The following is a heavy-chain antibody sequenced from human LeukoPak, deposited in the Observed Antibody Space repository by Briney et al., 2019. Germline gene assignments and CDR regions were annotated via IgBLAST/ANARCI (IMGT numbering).Heavy chain of an antibody. D-gene: IGHD2-15*01. CDR2: INPGGST. Sequence: PGGSLRLSCAVSGFTVSTDYMSWVRQPPGKGLEWIGEINPGGSTNYNPSLKSRATISIDTSKNQFSLKLSSVTAADTAVYFCARQLIGYCSDGICQLNWFDPWGRETLVTVSS. J-gene: IGHJ5*02. CDR3: ARQLIGYCSDGICQLNWFDP. CDR1: GFTVSTDY. V-gene: IGHV4-34*01.